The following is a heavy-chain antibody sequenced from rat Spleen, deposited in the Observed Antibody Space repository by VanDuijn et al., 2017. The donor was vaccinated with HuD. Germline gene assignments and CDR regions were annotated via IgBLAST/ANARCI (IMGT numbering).Heavy chain of an antibody. J-gene: IGHJ2*01. Sequence: EVQLVESGGGLVQPGRSMKLSCAASGFTFSNYGMAWVRQAPKKGLEWVAYISYDGGSTYYRDSVKGRFTISRDNAKSTLYLQMDSLRSEDTATYYCARRHYGYTDYFDSWGQGVMVTVSS. CDR3: ARRHYGYTDYFDS. D-gene: IGHD1-11*01. CDR1: GFTFSNYG. V-gene: IGHV5-25*01. CDR2: ISYDGGST.